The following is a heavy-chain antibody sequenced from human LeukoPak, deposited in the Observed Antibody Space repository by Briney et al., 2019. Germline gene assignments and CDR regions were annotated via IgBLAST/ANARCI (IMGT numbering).Heavy chain of an antibody. CDR3: ARGQRGSGSYYIGFY. D-gene: IGHD1-26*01. J-gene: IGHJ4*02. Sequence: ASVKVSCKASGYTFTSYGISWVRQAPGQGLEWVGWMNPNSGNTGYAQKFQGRVTMTRNTSISTAYMELSSLRSEDTAVYYCARGQRGSGSYYIGFYWGQGTLVTVSS. CDR1: GYTFTSYG. V-gene: IGHV1-8*02. CDR2: MNPNSGNT.